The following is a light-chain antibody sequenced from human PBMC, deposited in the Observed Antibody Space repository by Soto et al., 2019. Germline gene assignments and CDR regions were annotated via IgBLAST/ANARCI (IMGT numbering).Light chain of an antibody. CDR2: GVT. J-gene: IGLJ1*01. Sequence: QSVLTQPTSVSGSPGQSITISCTGNHNDIGTYDYVSWYQQHPGRAPRLLLYGVTTRPSGISDRFSASKSGLTASLTISGLQPEDEADYYCSSCTSDRIYVFGPGTKLTVL. CDR1: HNDIGTYDY. V-gene: IGLV2-14*03. CDR3: SSCTSDRIYV.